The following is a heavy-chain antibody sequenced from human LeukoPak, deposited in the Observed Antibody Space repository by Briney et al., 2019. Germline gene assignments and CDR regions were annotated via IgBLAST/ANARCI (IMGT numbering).Heavy chain of an antibody. CDR2: IYYSGST. J-gene: IGHJ4*02. V-gene: IGHV4-38-2*02. CDR3: ARVGATQNLVFFDY. D-gene: IGHD1-26*01. Sequence: SETLSLTCTVSGYSISSGYYWGWIRQPPGKGLEWIGSIYYSGSTYYNPSLKSRLTVSLDTSKNQFSLKLSSVTAADTAVYYCARVGATQNLVFFDYWGQGTLVTVSS. CDR1: GYSISSGYY.